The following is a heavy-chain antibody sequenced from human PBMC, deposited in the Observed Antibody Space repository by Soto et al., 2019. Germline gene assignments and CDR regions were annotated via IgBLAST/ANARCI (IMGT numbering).Heavy chain of an antibody. CDR1: GFTFSSYA. J-gene: IGHJ4*02. CDR3: ASPTPYTGSCPGY. CDR2: ISYDGGNK. Sequence: GGSLRLSCAASGFTFSSYAMHWVRQAPGKGLEWVAVISYDGGNKYYADSVKGRFTISRDNSKNSLYLQMNSLRAEDTAVYYCASPTPYTGSCPGYWGQGTLVTVSS. D-gene: IGHD1-26*01. V-gene: IGHV3-30-3*01.